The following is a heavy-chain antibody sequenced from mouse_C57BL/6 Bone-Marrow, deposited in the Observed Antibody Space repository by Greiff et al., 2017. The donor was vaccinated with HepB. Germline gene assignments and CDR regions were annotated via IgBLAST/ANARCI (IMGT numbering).Heavy chain of an antibody. CDR3: ARCLLRYYAMDY. J-gene: IGHJ4*01. Sequence: VQLKQSGAELARPGASVKLSCKASGYTFTSYGISWVKQRTGQGLEWIGEIYPRSGNTYYNEKFKGKATLTADKSSSTAYMELRSLTSEDSAVYFCARCLLRYYAMDYWGQGTSVTVSS. CDR1: GYTFTSYG. CDR2: IYPRSGNT. V-gene: IGHV1-81*01. D-gene: IGHD1-1*01.